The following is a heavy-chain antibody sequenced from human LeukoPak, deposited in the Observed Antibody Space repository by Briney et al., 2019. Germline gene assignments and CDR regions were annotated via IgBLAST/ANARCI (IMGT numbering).Heavy chain of an antibody. CDR2: IRDSGGST. D-gene: IGHD1-26*01. CDR3: ARGRRTILGATSPDY. Sequence: GGSLRLSCAASGSTFSNYAVTWVRQAPGKGLEWVSAIRDSGGSTYYADSVKGRFTISRDNSKNTLYLQMNSLGAEDTAVYYCARGRRTILGATSPDYWGQGTLVTVSS. J-gene: IGHJ4*02. CDR1: GSTFSNYA. V-gene: IGHV3-23*01.